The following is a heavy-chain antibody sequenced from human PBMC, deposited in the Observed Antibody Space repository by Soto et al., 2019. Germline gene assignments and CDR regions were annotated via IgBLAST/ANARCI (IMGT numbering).Heavy chain of an antibody. CDR1: GGTFSSYA. CDR3: ARDTPTPYDFWSGSPKGDYYGMDV. V-gene: IGHV1-69*13. D-gene: IGHD3-3*01. CDR2: IIPIFGTA. Sequence: SVKVSCKASGGTFSSYAISWVRQAPGQGLEWMGGIIPIFGTANYAQKFQGRVTITADESTSTAYMELSSLRSEDTAVYYCARDTPTPYDFWSGSPKGDYYGMDVWRHGTTATVSS. J-gene: IGHJ6*02.